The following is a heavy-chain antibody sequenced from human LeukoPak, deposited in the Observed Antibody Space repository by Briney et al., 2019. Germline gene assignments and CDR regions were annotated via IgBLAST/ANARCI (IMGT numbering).Heavy chain of an antibody. D-gene: IGHD2-15*01. CDR2: IYYRGNT. V-gene: IGHV4-39*01. CDR1: GGSISSGDYY. J-gene: IGHJ6*03. CDR3: ARVGYCSGGTCYAGVMDV. Sequence: TSETLSLTCTVSGGSISSGDYYWGWIRQPPGKGLEWIGRIYYRGNTYYNPSLKSRVTISVDTSKNQFSLNLSSVTAADTAVYYCARVGYCSGGTCYAGVMDVWGKGTTVTVSS.